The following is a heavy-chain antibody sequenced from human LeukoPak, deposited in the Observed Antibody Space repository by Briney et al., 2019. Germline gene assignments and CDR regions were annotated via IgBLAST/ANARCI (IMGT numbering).Heavy chain of an antibody. V-gene: IGHV3-74*01. J-gene: IGHJ6*03. CDR2: INSDGSST. D-gene: IGHD6-19*01. CDR1: GFTFSSYW. Sequence: GGSLRLSCAASGFTFSSYWMHWVRQAPGKGVVWVSRINSDGSSTSYADSVKGRFTISRDNAKNTLYLQMNSLRAEDTAVYYCARGRNSSGWYYYYYYMDVWGKGTTVTVSS. CDR3: ARGRNSSGWYYYYYYMDV.